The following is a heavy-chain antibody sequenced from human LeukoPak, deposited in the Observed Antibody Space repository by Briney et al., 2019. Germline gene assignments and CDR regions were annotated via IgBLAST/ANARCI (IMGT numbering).Heavy chain of an antibody. Sequence: WMVMIIPILGIANYAQKFQGRVTITADKSTSTAYMELRSLRSDDTAVYYCAREANWFDPWGQGTLVTVSS. CDR3: AREANWFDP. V-gene: IGHV1-69*04. CDR2: IIPILGIA. J-gene: IGHJ5*02.